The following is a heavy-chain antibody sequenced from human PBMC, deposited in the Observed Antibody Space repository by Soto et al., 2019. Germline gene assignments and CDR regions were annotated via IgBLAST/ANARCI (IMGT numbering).Heavy chain of an antibody. V-gene: IGHV4-39*01. D-gene: IGHD3-22*01. J-gene: IGHJ4*02. CDR2: IYYSGST. Sequence: PSETLSLTCSVSGGSISSSSYYWGWIRQPPGKGLEWIGSIYYSGSTYYNPSLKSRVTISVDTSKNQFSLKLSSVTAADTAVYYCARLGGYYQSLDSWGQGTVVTVSS. CDR3: ARLGGYYQSLDS. CDR1: GGSISSSSYY.